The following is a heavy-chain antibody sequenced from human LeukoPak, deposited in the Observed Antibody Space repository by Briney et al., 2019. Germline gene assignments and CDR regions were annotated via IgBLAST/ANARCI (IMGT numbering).Heavy chain of an antibody. J-gene: IGHJ4*02. V-gene: IGHV3-23*01. CDR2: ISRRDIST. CDR3: AKDFGDQGHDS. Sequence: GGSLRLSCAASGFTFSIYAMSWVRQAPGEGLELVLAISRRDISTYYADSVKGRFTISRDNSRNTLYLQMNSLRVEDTAVYYCAKDFGDQGHDSWGQGTLVTVSS. D-gene: IGHD3-16*01. CDR1: GFTFSIYA.